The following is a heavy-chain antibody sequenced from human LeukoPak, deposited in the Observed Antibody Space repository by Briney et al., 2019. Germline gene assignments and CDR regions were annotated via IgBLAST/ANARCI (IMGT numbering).Heavy chain of an antibody. D-gene: IGHD3-22*01. V-gene: IGHV3-23*01. CDR1: GFTFSSYA. CDR2: ISGSGGST. J-gene: IGHJ4*02. CDR3: APDGSGSPYGYFDY. Sequence: GGSLRLSCAASGFTFSSYAMSWVRQAPGKGLEWVSAISGSGGSTYYADSVKGRFTISRDNSKNTLYLQMNSLRAEDTAVYYCAPDGSGSPYGYFDYWGQGTLVTVSS.